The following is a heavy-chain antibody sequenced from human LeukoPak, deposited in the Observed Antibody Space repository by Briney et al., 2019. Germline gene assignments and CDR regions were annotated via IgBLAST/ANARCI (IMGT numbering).Heavy chain of an antibody. CDR1: GFTFSSYA. V-gene: IGHV3-23*01. CDR2: ISDSGGST. Sequence: PGGSLRLSCAASGFTFSSYAMSWVRQAPGKGLEWVSAISDSGGSTYYADSVKGRFTISRDNSKNTLYLQMNSLRAEDTAVYYCAKSDSSGWYSSDYWGQGTLVTVSS. CDR3: AKSDSSGWYSSDY. D-gene: IGHD6-19*01. J-gene: IGHJ4*02.